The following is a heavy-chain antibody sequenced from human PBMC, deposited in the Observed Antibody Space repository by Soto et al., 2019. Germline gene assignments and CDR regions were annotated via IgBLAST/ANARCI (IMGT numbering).Heavy chain of an antibody. CDR2: INPNSGGT. CDR1: GYTFTGYY. V-gene: IGHV1-2*02. CDR3: ARDKAAAGNYYHSYGMEV. Sequence: ASVKVSCKASGYTFTGYYMHWVRQAPGQGLEWMGWINPNSGGTNYAQKFQGRVTMTRDTSISTAYMELSRLRSDDTAVYYCARDKAAAGNYYHSYGMEVWGQGTTVNVSS. D-gene: IGHD6-13*01. J-gene: IGHJ6*02.